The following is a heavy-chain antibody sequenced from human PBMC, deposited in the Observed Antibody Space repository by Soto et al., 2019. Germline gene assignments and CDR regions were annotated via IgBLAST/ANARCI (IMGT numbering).Heavy chain of an antibody. J-gene: IGHJ3*02. Sequence: KVSCKASGGTFSSYTISWVRQAPGQGLEWMGRIIPILGIANYAQKFQGRVTITADKSTSTAYMELSSLRSEDTAVYYCARVKYRSSTSCYEYDAFDIWGQGTMVTVSS. V-gene: IGHV1-69*02. CDR3: ARVKYRSSTSCYEYDAFDI. D-gene: IGHD2-2*01. CDR1: GGTFSSYT. CDR2: IIPILGIA.